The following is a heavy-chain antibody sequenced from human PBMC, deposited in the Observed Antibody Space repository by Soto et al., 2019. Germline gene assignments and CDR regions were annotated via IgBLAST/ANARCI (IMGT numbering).Heavy chain of an antibody. CDR3: AKRGPKEVYWFDP. Sequence: HPWGSLRLSCASSGFTFSSYAMSWVRQAPGKGLEWVSAISGSGGSTYYADSVKGRFTISRDNSKNTLYLQMNSLRAEDTAVYYCAKRGPKEVYWFDPWGQGTLVTSPQ. CDR2: ISGSGGST. V-gene: IGHV3-23*01. D-gene: IGHD1-20*01. CDR1: GFTFSSYA. J-gene: IGHJ5*02.